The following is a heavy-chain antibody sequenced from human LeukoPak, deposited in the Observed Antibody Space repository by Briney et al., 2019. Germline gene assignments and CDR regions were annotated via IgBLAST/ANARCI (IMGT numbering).Heavy chain of an antibody. CDR1: GYTFTNYS. Sequence: ASVKVSCKASGYTFTNYSISWVRQAPGQGLEWLGWISAYNGNTHFVQQFQGRLTVTTDTSTSTAYLELRSLRSDDTAVYYCARDQPYYYGSGTWALTRIEDSYAMDVWGQGTTITVSS. V-gene: IGHV1-18*01. D-gene: IGHD3-10*01. CDR2: ISAYNGNT. CDR3: ARDQPYYYGSGTWALTRIEDSYAMDV. J-gene: IGHJ6*02.